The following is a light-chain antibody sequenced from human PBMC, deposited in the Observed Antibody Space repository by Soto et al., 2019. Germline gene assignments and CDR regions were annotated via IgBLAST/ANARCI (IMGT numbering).Light chain of an antibody. CDR2: EVT. Sequence: QSALTQPASASGSPGQSITISCTGISSDGDDYKDVSWYQQHPGKAPKLMIYEVTYRPSGVSNRFSGSKSGNTASLTISGLQAEDEADYYCSSYTSTSTVFGTGTKVTVL. CDR3: SSYTSTSTV. J-gene: IGLJ1*01. CDR1: SSDGDDYKD. V-gene: IGLV2-14*01.